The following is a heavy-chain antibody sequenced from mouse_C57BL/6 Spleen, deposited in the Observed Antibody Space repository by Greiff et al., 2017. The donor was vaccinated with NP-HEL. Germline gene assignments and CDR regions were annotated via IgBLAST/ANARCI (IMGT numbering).Heavy chain of an antibody. CDR3: ARDDYDYDGDYAMDY. CDR1: GFTFSSYA. J-gene: IGHJ4*01. Sequence: EVKVVESGGGLVKPGGSLKLSCAASGFTFSSYAMSWVRQTPEKRLEWVATISDGGSYTYYPDNVKGRFTISRDNAKNNLYLQMSHLKSEDTAMYYCARDDYDYDGDYAMDYWGQGTSVTVSS. D-gene: IGHD2-4*01. CDR2: ISDGGSYT. V-gene: IGHV5-4*01.